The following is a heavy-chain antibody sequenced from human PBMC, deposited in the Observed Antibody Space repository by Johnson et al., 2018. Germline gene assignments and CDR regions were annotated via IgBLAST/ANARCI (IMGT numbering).Heavy chain of an antibody. J-gene: IGHJ6*03. D-gene: IGHD7-27*01. Sequence: QVQLVESGGGVVQPGRSLRLSCAASGFTFSSYGMHWVRQAPGKGLEWVAVIWYDGSNKYYADSVKGRFTISRDNAKNSLYLQMNSVRAEDTAIYYCAREEDWGSTPFYYYDMDVWAKGTTVTVSS. V-gene: IGHV3-33*01. CDR3: AREEDWGSTPFYYYDMDV. CDR2: IWYDGSNK. CDR1: GFTFSSYG.